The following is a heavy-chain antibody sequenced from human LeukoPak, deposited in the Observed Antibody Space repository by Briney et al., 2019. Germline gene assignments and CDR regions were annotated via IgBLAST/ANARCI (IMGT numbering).Heavy chain of an antibody. CDR2: IYHSGST. CDR1: GYSISSGYY. V-gene: IGHV4-38-2*02. D-gene: IGHD6-6*01. CDR3: ARIEYSNSIDY. J-gene: IGHJ4*02. Sequence: PSETLSLTCTVSGYSISSGYYWGWIRQPPGKGLEWIGSIYHSGSTYYNPSLKSRVTISVDTSKNQFSLKLSSVTAADTAVYYCARIEYSNSIDYWGQGTLVTVSS.